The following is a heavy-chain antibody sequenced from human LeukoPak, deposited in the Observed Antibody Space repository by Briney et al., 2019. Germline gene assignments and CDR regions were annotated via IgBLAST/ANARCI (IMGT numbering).Heavy chain of an antibody. Sequence: GGSLRLSCAASGFIFSGHQMDWVRQAPGKGLEWVGRIRTRGDSYTTDYAASVRGRFSISREDSKNSLYLQMNSLKTDDTAMYYCARDTVVGIDQCGQGTLVTVSS. J-gene: IGHJ4*02. CDR2: IRTRGDSYTT. D-gene: IGHD6-19*01. CDR1: GFIFSGHQ. CDR3: ARDTVVGIDQ. V-gene: IGHV3-72*01.